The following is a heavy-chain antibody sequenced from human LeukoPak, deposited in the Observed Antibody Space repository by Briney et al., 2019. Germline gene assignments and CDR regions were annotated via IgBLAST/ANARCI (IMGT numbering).Heavy chain of an antibody. CDR1: GGTFSSYA. Sequence: SVKVSCKASGGTFSSYAISWVRQAPGQGLEWMGGIIPIFGTANYAQKFQGRVTITADESTSTAYMELSSLRSEDTAVYYCARSEELRDWNLSGEYSSGWYGLVWGQGTLVTVSS. CDR2: IIPIFGTA. CDR3: ARSEELRDWNLSGEYSSGWYGLV. D-gene: IGHD6-19*01. V-gene: IGHV1-69*13. J-gene: IGHJ4*02.